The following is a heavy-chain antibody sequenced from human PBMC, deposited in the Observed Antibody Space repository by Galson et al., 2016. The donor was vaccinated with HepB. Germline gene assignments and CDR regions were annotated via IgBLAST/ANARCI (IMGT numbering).Heavy chain of an antibody. Sequence: SETLSLTCVVSDGSLSSYYWSWIRQPPGKGLEWIGEINHSGSTNYHSSLKSRVTISVDTSKSEFSLKVSSVAAADSAVYYCARSTTYYGVDVWGQGTTVTVSS. J-gene: IGHJ6*02. V-gene: IGHV4-34*01. CDR2: INHSGST. CDR1: DGSLSSYY. D-gene: IGHD2/OR15-2a*01. CDR3: ARSTTYYGVDV.